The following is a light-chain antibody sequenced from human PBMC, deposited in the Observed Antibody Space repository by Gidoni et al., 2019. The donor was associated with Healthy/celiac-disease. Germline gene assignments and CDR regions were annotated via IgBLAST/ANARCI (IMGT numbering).Light chain of an antibody. V-gene: IGKV1-39*01. CDR2: AAS. Sequence: DIQMTQSPSSLSASVGDSVTITCRASQSISSYLNWYQQKPGKDPKLLIYAASSLQSGVPSRLSGSGSGTDFTLTISSRQPEDFATYYCQQSYSTPQCSFGQGTKLEIK. CDR1: QSISSY. CDR3: QQSYSTPQCS. J-gene: IGKJ2*04.